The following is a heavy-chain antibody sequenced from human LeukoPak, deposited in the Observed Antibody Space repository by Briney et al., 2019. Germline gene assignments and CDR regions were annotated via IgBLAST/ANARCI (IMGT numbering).Heavy chain of an antibody. V-gene: IGHV4-59*01. CDR2: IYYSGST. J-gene: IGHJ4*02. D-gene: IGHD1-1*01. Sequence: SGTLSLTCTVSGGSLSSYYWNWIRQPPGKGLEWIGYIYYSGSTNYNPSLRSRVTLLVDPSKIPFSLNMTSVTAEDTAVYSWARGGGCTGARKDYDYWGQGHLVPVSS. CDR1: GGSLSSYY. CDR3: ARGGGCTGARKDYDY.